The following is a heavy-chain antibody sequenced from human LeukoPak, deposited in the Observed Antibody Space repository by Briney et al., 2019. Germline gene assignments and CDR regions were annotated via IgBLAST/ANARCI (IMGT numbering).Heavy chain of an antibody. J-gene: IGHJ3*02. CDR1: GSTFTSYH. CDR2: INPRGGST. CDR3: VRENSVDYFRGPFDPFDI. D-gene: IGHD3-10*01. V-gene: IGHV1-46*01. Sequence: ASVKVSCKASGSTFTSYHFHWVRQAPGQGLEWMGIINPRGGSTDYAPKFQGRITMTRDTSISTAYMELSSLRSDDTAVYYCVRENSVDYFRGPFDPFDIWGQGTMVTVSS.